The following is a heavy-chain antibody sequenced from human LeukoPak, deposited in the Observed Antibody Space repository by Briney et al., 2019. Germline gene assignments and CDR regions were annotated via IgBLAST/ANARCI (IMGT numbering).Heavy chain of an antibody. Sequence: GGSLRLSCAASGFTFSSYGMSWVRQAPGKGLEWVSAISGSGGSTYYADSVKGRFTISRDNSKNTLYLQMNSLRAEDTAVYYCAKDTGAVAGTVGFYAFDIWGQGTMVTVSS. CDR1: GFTFSSYG. D-gene: IGHD6-19*01. V-gene: IGHV3-23*01. CDR3: AKDTGAVAGTVGFYAFDI. CDR2: ISGSGGST. J-gene: IGHJ3*02.